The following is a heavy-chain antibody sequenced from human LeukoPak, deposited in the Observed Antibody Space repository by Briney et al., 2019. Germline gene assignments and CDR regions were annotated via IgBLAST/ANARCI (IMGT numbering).Heavy chain of an antibody. CDR1: GFTFNNYA. D-gene: IGHD6-19*01. CDR2: VGGSGSDT. Sequence: GGSLRLSCAASGFTFNNYAMSWFRQAPGTGLEWVSTVGGSGSDTFYADSVKGRFTISRDNSNNAVFLQMNSLRAEDTALYYCAKRAPPGTAVGDPYYFDHWGQGTLVTVSS. J-gene: IGHJ4*02. CDR3: AKRAPPGTAVGDPYYFDH. V-gene: IGHV3-23*01.